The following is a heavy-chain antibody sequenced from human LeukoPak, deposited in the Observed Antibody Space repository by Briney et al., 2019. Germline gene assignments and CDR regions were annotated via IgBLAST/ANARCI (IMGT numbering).Heavy chain of an antibody. Sequence: ASVKVSCKASGYTFTGYYMHWVRQAPGQGLEWMGWINPNSGGTNYAQKFQGRVTMTRDTSISTAYMELSRLRSDDAAVYYCARAVYPYSSYDYWGQGTLVTVSS. CDR2: INPNSGGT. D-gene: IGHD6-6*01. CDR3: ARAVYPYSSYDY. CDR1: GYTFTGYY. J-gene: IGHJ4*02. V-gene: IGHV1-2*02.